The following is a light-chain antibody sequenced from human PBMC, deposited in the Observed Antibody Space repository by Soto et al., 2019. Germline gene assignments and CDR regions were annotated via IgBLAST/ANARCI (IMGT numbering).Light chain of an antibody. CDR2: AAS. V-gene: IGKV1-6*01. Sequence: AIPMTQSPSSLSASVGDRVTITCRASQGIRNDLGWYQQKAGKAPKLLIYAASSLQSGVPSRFSGSGSGTDFTLTISSLQPEDCATYYCLQDYNSWTFGQGTKVEIK. CDR3: LQDYNSWT. CDR1: QGIRND. J-gene: IGKJ1*01.